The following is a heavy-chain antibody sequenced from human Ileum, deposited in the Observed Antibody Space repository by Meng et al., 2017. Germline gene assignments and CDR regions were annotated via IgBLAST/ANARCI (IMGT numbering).Heavy chain of an antibody. D-gene: IGHD5-18*01. J-gene: IGHJ5*02. CDR3: ATVGDGYIYESRGS. CDR1: GFAFSDNW. V-gene: IGHV3-7*01. Sequence: GESLKISCAASGFAFSDNWMTWVRQVPGKGLEWVACLNRDGSAKYYLDSVKGRFTISRDNVKNSLYLQMNSLRADDSAVYYCATVGDGYIYESRGSWGQGTLVTVSS. CDR2: LNRDGSAK.